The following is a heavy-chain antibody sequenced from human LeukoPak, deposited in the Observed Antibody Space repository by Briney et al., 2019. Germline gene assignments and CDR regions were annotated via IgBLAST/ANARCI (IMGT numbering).Heavy chain of an antibody. Sequence: GGSLRLSCAASGLTFRTHWMNWVRQAPGKGLEWVANIKPDGSETYYVDSVKGRFTVTRDNAQSSLHLQMHSLRGEDTAVYSCLAGGGYWGQGTLVTVSS. D-gene: IGHD3-10*01. CDR1: GLTFRTHW. V-gene: IGHV3-7*01. CDR2: IKPDGSET. CDR3: LAGGGY. J-gene: IGHJ4*02.